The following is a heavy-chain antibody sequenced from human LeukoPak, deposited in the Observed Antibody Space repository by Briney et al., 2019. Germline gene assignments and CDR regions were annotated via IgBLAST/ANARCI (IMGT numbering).Heavy chain of an antibody. CDR3: ARGVVPAPYYYYGMDV. Sequence: SVKVPCKASGGTFSSYTISWVRQAPGQGLEWMGRIIPILGIANYAQKFQGRVTITADKSTSTAYMELSSLRSEDTAVYYCARGVVPAPYYYYGMDVWGQGTTVTVSS. CDR1: GGTFSSYT. V-gene: IGHV1-69*02. CDR2: IIPILGIA. D-gene: IGHD2-2*01. J-gene: IGHJ6*02.